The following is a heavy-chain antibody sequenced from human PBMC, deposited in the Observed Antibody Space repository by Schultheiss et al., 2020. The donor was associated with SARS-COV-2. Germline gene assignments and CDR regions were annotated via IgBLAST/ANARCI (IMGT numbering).Heavy chain of an antibody. CDR1: GFTFSSYA. J-gene: IGHJ6*02. V-gene: IGHV3-30*04. Sequence: GESLKISCAASGFTFSSYAMHWVRQAPGKGLEWVAVISYDGSNKYYADSVKGRFTISRDNSKNTLYLQMNSLRAEDTAVYYCAKGVLFYYYYGMDVWGQGTTVTVSS. CDR2: ISYDGSNK. CDR3: AKGVLFYYYYGMDV.